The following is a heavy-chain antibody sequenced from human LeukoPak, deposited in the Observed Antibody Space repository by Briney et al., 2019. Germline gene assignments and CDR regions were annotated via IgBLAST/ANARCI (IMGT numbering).Heavy chain of an antibody. Sequence: GGSLRLSCAASGFTFSSYGMHWARQAPGKGLEWVAYIRYDGSNKYYADSVKGRFTISRDNSKNTLYLQMNSLRAEDTAVYYCAKWVVPAAILYYYYYMDVWGKGTTVTVSS. D-gene: IGHD2-2*02. CDR1: GFTFSSYG. CDR3: AKWVVPAAILYYYYYMDV. CDR2: IRYDGSNK. V-gene: IGHV3-30*02. J-gene: IGHJ6*03.